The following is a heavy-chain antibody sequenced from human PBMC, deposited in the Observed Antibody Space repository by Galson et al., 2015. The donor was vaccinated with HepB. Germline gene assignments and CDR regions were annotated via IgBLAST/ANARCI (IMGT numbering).Heavy chain of an antibody. CDR3: ARRTDTISWALDY. D-gene: IGHD6-13*01. Sequence: SLRLSCAASGFNFRSYAMHWVRQAPGKGLEWVAVISFDGSIKYHADSVKGRFTISRDNSKNTLYLQMNSLRTEDTAVYYCARRTDTISWALDYWGQGSLVSVSS. CDR1: GFNFRSYA. CDR2: ISFDGSIK. V-gene: IGHV3-30*01. J-gene: IGHJ4*02.